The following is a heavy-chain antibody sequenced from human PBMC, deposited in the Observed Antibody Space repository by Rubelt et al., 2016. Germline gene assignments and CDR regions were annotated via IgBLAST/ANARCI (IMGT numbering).Heavy chain of an antibody. Sequence: GLEWVSSISSSSSYIYYADSVKGRFTISRDNAKNSLYLQMNSLRDEDTAVYYCARDWGGYSGYGLNWFDPWGQGTLVTVSS. CDR3: ARDWGGYSGYGLNWFDP. CDR2: ISSSSSYI. J-gene: IGHJ5*02. D-gene: IGHD5-12*01. V-gene: IGHV3-21*01.